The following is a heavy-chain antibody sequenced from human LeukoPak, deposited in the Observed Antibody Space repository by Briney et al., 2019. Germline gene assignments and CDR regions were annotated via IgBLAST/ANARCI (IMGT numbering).Heavy chain of an antibody. CDR2: IYYRGST. CDR1: GGSISGGGYY. D-gene: IGHD3-22*01. V-gene: IGHV4-61*08. Sequence: SETLSLTCTVSGGSISGGGYYWSWIRQHPGKGLEWIGYIYYRGSTNYNPSLKSRVTISVDTSKNQFSLKLSSVTAADTAVYYCARLSGYSSGHYYSDYWGQGTLVTVSS. CDR3: ARLSGYSSGHYYSDY. J-gene: IGHJ4*02.